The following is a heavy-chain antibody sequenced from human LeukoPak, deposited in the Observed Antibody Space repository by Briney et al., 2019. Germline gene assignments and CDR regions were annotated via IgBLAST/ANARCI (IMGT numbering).Heavy chain of an antibody. Sequence: SETLSLTCTVSGGSISSYYWSWIRQPPGKGLEWIGYIYYSGSTNYNPSLKSRATISVDTSKNQFSLKLSSVTAADTAVYYCARRRYSSSLHFDYWGQGTLVTVSS. CDR1: GGSISSYY. J-gene: IGHJ4*02. CDR3: ARRRYSSSLHFDY. CDR2: IYYSGST. D-gene: IGHD6-6*01. V-gene: IGHV4-59*01.